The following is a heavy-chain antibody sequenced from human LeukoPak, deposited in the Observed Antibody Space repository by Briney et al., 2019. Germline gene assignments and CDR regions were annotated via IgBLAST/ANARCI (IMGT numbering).Heavy chain of an antibody. CDR3: ARVYYGSGINWFDP. Sequence: GGSLRLSCAASGFTVSSNYMSWVRQAPGKGLEWVSYISSTGSTIYYADSVKGRFTISRDNAKKSLYLQMNSLRAEDTAVYYCARVYYGSGINWFDPWGQGTLVTVPS. CDR1: GFTVSSNY. CDR2: ISSTGSTI. V-gene: IGHV3-11*04. D-gene: IGHD3-10*01. J-gene: IGHJ5*02.